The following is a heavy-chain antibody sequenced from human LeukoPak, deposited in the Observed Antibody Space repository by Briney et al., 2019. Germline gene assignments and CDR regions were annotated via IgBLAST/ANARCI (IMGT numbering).Heavy chain of an antibody. J-gene: IGHJ5*02. CDR2: ISGSGGST. CDR1: GFTFSSYA. Sequence: GGSLRLSCAASGFTFSSYAISWVRQAPGKGLEWVSAISGSGGSTYYADSVKGRFTISRDNSKNTLYLQMNSLRAEDTAVYYCAKAWGMDYDILTDLGGFDPWGQGTLVTVSS. D-gene: IGHD3-9*01. V-gene: IGHV3-23*01. CDR3: AKAWGMDYDILTDLGGFDP.